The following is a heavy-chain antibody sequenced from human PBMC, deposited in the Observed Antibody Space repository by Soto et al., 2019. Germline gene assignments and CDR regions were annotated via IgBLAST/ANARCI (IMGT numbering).Heavy chain of an antibody. D-gene: IGHD3-22*01. CDR3: ARAMVDSSGTLDY. CDR2: IWYDGSNK. CDR1: GFTFSSYG. Sequence: PGGSLRLSCAASGFTFSSYGMHWVRQAPGKGLEWVAVIWYDGSNKYYADSVKGRFTISRDNSKNTLHLQMNSLRAEDTAVYYCARAMVDSSGTLDYWGQGTLVTVSS. V-gene: IGHV3-33*01. J-gene: IGHJ4*02.